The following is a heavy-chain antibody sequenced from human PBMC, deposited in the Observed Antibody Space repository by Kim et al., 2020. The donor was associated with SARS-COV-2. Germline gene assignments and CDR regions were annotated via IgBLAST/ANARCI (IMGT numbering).Heavy chain of an antibody. CDR2: ISSGSSTI. V-gene: IGHV3-48*02. Sequence: GGSLRLSCAASGFTFSSYSMNWVRQAPGKGLEWVSYISSGSSTIYYADSVKGRFTISRDNAKNSLYLQMNSLRDKDTAVYYCARDLHYFGSGTQPREGGQGTLVTVSS. CDR1: GFTFSSYS. CDR3: ARDLHYFGSGTQPRE. D-gene: IGHD3-10*01. J-gene: IGHJ4*02.